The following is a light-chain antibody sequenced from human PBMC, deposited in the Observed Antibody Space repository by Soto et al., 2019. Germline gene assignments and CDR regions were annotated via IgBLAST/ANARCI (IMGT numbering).Light chain of an antibody. V-gene: IGLV1-47*02. CDR1: TSNIGTNY. J-gene: IGLJ2*01. Sequence: QSVLTQPPSASGTHGQRVTISCSGSTSNIGTNYIYWYQQLPGTAPKLVVYSTDRRPSGVPGRFSGSKSGTSAFLAITGLRSEDEANYYCSAWDDSLSGPVFGGGTQLTVL. CDR2: STD. CDR3: SAWDDSLSGPV.